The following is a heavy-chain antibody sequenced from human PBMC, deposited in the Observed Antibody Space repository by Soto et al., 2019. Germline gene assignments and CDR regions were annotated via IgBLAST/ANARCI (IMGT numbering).Heavy chain of an antibody. D-gene: IGHD3-22*01. J-gene: IGHJ1*01. CDR2: IYSGGST. CDR1: GFPASSTS. CDR3: ARDRVESGYPEYFQH. V-gene: IGHV3-53*01. Sequence: EVQLVESGGGLIQPGGPWRLSGAASGFPASSTSRSGSPRAQGKGLEGVSVIYSGGSTYNADTVKGRFTISRDNSKNTLYLQMNSLSAEDTAVYYCARDRVESGYPEYFQHWGQGTLVTVSS.